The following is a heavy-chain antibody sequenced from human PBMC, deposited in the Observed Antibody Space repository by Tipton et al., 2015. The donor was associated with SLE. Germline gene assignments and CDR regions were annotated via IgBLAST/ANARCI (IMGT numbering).Heavy chain of an antibody. CDR3: ARGGLRRSWFDP. J-gene: IGHJ5*02. CDR2: INHSGST. D-gene: IGHD5/OR15-5a*01. Sequence: TLSLTCAVYGGSFSDYYWSWIRQPPGEGLEWIGEINHSGSTNYNPSLKSRVTISVDTSKNQFSLKLSSVNTADTAVYYCARGGLRRSWFDPWGQGTLVTVSS. V-gene: IGHV4-34*01. CDR1: GGSFSDYY.